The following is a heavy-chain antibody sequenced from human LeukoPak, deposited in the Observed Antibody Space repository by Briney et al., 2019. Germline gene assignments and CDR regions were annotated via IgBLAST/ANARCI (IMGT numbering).Heavy chain of an antibody. Sequence: SETLSLTCTVSGGSISASGYFWGWVRQPPGKGLEWIASIFYSGTTYYNPSLKSRVTISLDTSRNQFSLKLSSVTAADTAVYFCARQDYDILTGYSINWFDPWGQGTLVTVSS. V-gene: IGHV4-39*01. CDR3: ARQDYDILTGYSINWFDP. J-gene: IGHJ5*02. CDR1: GGSISASGYF. CDR2: IFYSGTT. D-gene: IGHD3-9*01.